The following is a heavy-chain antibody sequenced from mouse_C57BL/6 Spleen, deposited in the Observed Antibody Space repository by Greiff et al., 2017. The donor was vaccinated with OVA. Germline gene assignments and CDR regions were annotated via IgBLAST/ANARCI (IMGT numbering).Heavy chain of an antibody. V-gene: IGHV1-55*01. CDR3: ARYGDGYYDWYFDV. CDR2: IYPGSGST. J-gene: IGHJ1*03. CDR1: GYTFTSYW. Sequence: QVQLQQPGAELVKPGASVKMSCKASGYTFTSYWITWVKQRPGQGLEWIGDIYPGSGSTNYNETFKSKATLTVDTSSSTAYMQLSSLTSEDSAVYYCARYGDGYYDWYFDVWAQGPRSPSPQ. D-gene: IGHD2-3*01.